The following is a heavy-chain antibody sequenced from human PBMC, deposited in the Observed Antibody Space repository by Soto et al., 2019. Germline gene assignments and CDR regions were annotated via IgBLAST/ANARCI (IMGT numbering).Heavy chain of an antibody. Sequence: EVQLLESGGGLVQPGGSLRLSCAASGFTFSNYAVTWVRQAPGKGLEWVSTISGSGGSTYYADSVKGRFTISRDNSKNTRYLQMNSLRDEYTAVYYGEKDQGSSWYEIDYWGQGTLVTVSS. CDR1: GFTFSNYA. V-gene: IGHV3-23*01. J-gene: IGHJ4*02. CDR2: ISGSGGST. D-gene: IGHD6-13*01. CDR3: EKDQGSSWYEIDY.